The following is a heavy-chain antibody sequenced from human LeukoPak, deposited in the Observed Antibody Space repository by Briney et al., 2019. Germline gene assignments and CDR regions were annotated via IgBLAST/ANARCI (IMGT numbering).Heavy chain of an antibody. V-gene: IGHV4-59*12. Sequence: SETLSLTCTVSDGSISAYYWSWIRQSPGKGLEWIGYIYHSGSTYYNPSLKSRVTISVDRSKNQFSLKLSSVTAADTAVYYCARVVGATLDYWGQGTLVTVSS. CDR1: DGSISAYY. D-gene: IGHD1-26*01. CDR2: IYHSGST. CDR3: ARVVGATLDY. J-gene: IGHJ4*02.